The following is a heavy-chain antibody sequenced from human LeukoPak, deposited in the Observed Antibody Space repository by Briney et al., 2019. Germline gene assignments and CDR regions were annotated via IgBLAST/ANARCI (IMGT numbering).Heavy chain of an antibody. CDR3: ASMQQLVLDGFDI. D-gene: IGHD6-13*01. CDR1: GGSISSYY. CDR2: IYYSGST. Sequence: SETLSLTCTVSGGSISSYYWSWIRQPPGKGLEWIGYIYYSGSTNYNPSLKSRVTISVDTSKNQFSLKLSSVTAADTAVYYCASMQQLVLDGFDIWGQGTMVTVSS. V-gene: IGHV4-59*08. J-gene: IGHJ3*02.